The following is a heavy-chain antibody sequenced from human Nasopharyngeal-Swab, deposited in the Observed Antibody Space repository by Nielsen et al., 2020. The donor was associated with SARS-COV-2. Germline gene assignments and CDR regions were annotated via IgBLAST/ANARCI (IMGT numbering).Heavy chain of an antibody. CDR2: ISWNSGSI. V-gene: IGHV3-9*01. Sequence: SLKISCAAYGFTFDDYTMHWVRQAPGKGLEWVSGISWNSGSIGYADSVKGRFTISRDNAKNSLYLQMNSLRAEDTALYYCAKIPNYYDSSGYWGQGTLVTVSS. J-gene: IGHJ4*02. CDR1: GFTFDDYT. D-gene: IGHD3-22*01. CDR3: AKIPNYYDSSGY.